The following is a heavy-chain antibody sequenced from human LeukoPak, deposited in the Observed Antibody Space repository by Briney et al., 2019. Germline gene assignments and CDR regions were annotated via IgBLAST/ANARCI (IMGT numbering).Heavy chain of an antibody. D-gene: IGHD6-19*01. V-gene: IGHV3-7*01. CDR2: IKQDGSEK. J-gene: IGHJ6*02. CDR3: ARSNSSGFIYYYYYGMDV. Sequence: GGSLRLSCAASGFTFSSYWMSWVRQAPGKGLEWVANIKQDGSEKYYVDPVKGRFTISRDNAKNSLYLQMNSLRAEDTAVYYCARSNSSGFIYYYYYGMDVWGQGTTVTVSS. CDR1: GFTFSSYW.